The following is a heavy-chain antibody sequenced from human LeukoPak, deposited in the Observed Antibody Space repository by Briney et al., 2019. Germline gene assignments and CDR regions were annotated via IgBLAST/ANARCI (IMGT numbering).Heavy chain of an antibody. CDR3: ARRSSYGDYYYGMDV. V-gene: IGHV1-69*01. D-gene: IGHD5-18*01. Sequence: GSSANVSCKASGGTFSSYAISWVRQAPGQGLEWMGGIIPIFGTANYAQKFQGRVTITADESTSTAYMELSSLRSEDTAVYYCARRSSYGDYYYGMDVWGQGTTVTVSS. CDR1: GGTFSSYA. CDR2: IIPIFGTA. J-gene: IGHJ6*02.